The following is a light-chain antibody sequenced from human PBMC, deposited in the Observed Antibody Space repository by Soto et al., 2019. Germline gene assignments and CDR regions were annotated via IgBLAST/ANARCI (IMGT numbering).Light chain of an antibody. V-gene: IGKV2-28*01. CDR3: MQALQTPLT. Sequence: IVVTPSPLSLPVTPGEAASISSRSGPSLLPSNGYNYLDWYLQKPGQSPQLLIYLVSNRASGVPDRFSGSGSGTDFTLKISRVEAEDVGLYYCMQALQTPLTFGQGTRLEIK. CDR2: LVS. J-gene: IGKJ5*01. CDR1: PSLLPSNGYNY.